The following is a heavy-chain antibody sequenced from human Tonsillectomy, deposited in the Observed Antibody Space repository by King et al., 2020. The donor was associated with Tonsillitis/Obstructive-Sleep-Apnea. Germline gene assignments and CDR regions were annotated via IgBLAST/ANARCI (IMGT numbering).Heavy chain of an antibody. CDR1: GYTFTGYY. CDR3: ARDQGSGIGVVVPAAMY. V-gene: IGHV1-2*06. J-gene: IGHJ4*02. Sequence: VQLVESGAEVKKPGASVKVSCKASGYTFTGYYMHWVRQAPGQGLEWMGRINPNSGGTNYAQKFQGRVTMTRDTSISTAYMELSRLRSDDTAVYYCARDQGSGIGVVVPAAMYWGQGTLVTVSS. CDR2: INPNSGGT. D-gene: IGHD2-2*01.